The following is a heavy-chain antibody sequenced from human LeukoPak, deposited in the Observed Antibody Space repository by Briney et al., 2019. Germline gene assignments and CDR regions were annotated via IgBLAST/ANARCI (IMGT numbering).Heavy chain of an antibody. CDR1: GGTFSSYA. Sequence: SVKVSCKASGGTFSSYAISWVRQAPGQGLEWMGGIIPIFGTANYAQKFQGRVTITADKSTSTAYMELSSLRSEDTAVYYCAKYRPNFRLTDYWGQGTLVTVSS. CDR2: IIPIFGTA. J-gene: IGHJ4*02. D-gene: IGHD5-12*01. V-gene: IGHV1-69*06. CDR3: AKYRPNFRLTDY.